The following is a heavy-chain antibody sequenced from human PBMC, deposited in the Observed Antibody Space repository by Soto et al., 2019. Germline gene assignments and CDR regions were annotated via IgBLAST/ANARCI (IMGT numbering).Heavy chain of an antibody. CDR2: IKQDGSEK. CDR1: GFTFSSYW. V-gene: IGHV3-7*01. CDR3: ARELSRYDFWSGYPGNYYYGMDV. J-gene: IGHJ6*02. Sequence: GGSLRLSCAASGFTFSSYWMSWVRQAPGKGLEWVANIKQDGSEKYYVDSVKGRFTISRDNAKNSLYLQMNSLRAGDTAVYYCARELSRYDFWSGYPGNYYYGMDVWGQGTTVTVSS. D-gene: IGHD3-3*01.